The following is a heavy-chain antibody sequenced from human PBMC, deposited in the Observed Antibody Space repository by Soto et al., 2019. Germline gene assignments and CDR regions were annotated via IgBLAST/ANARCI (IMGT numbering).Heavy chain of an antibody. CDR2: IYYSGST. CDR3: ARHPNDYGDYLQPESPEPLDY. V-gene: IGHV4-39*01. CDR1: GGSISSSSYY. D-gene: IGHD4-17*01. J-gene: IGHJ4*02. Sequence: QLQLQESGPGLVKPSETLSLTCTVSGGSISSSSYYWGWIRQPPGKGLEWIGSIYYSGSTYYNPSLKSRVTISVDTSKNQFSLKLSSVTAADTAVYYCARHPNDYGDYLQPESPEPLDYWGQGTLVTVSS.